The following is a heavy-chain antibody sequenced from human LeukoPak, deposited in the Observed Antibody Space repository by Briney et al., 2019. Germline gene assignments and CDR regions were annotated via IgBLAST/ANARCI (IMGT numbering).Heavy chain of an antibody. CDR2: INPNTGVT. CDR3: ARDRTTVTTGYYGMDA. D-gene: IGHD4-17*01. J-gene: IGHJ6*02. V-gene: IGHV1-2*02. Sequence: GASVKVSCKASGYTFTGYYMHWVRQAPGQGLEWMGWINPNTGVTNYAQKFQGRVTLTRDTSIITAYMELTRLRSDDTAMYYCARDRTTVTTGYYGMDAWGQGTTLTVSS. CDR1: GYTFTGYY.